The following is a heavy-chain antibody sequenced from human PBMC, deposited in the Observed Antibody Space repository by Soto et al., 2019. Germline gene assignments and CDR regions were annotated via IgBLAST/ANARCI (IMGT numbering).Heavy chain of an antibody. Sequence: GGSLRLSCAASGFTFSSYWMHWVRQAPGKGLVWVSRINSDGGSTSYADSVKGRFTISRDNAKNTLYLQMNSLRAEDTAVYYCARGTSIAVPEYWGQGTLVTVSS. V-gene: IGHV3-74*01. J-gene: IGHJ4*02. D-gene: IGHD6-19*01. CDR3: ARGTSIAVPEY. CDR2: INSDGGST. CDR1: GFTFSSYW.